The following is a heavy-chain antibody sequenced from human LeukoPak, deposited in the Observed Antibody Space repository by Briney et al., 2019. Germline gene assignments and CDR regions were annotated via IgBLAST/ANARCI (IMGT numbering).Heavy chain of an antibody. Sequence: SQTLSLTCTVSGGSLSGGSYYWSWIRQHPEKGLEWIGYVLHSGDTYYNPSLESRVTISVDTSKSQFSLRLSSVTAADTAVYFCARDQRYCSTTSCHDAFDIWGQGTMVTVSS. CDR2: VLHSGDT. CDR1: GGSLSGGSYY. D-gene: IGHD2-2*01. CDR3: ARDQRYCSTTSCHDAFDI. J-gene: IGHJ3*02. V-gene: IGHV4-31*03.